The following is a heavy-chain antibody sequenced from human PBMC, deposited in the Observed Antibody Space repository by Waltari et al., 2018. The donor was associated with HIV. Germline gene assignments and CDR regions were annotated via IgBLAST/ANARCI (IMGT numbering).Heavy chain of an antibody. CDR2: IYYSGST. CDR1: GGSISSYY. D-gene: IGHD3-22*01. V-gene: IGHV4-59*01. J-gene: IGHJ3*02. Sequence: QVQLQESGPGLVKPSETLSLTCTVSGGSISSYYWSWIRQPPGKGLEWIGYIYYSGSTNYNPARRSRVTISVDTSKNQFSLKLSSVTAADTAVYYCARARPYYYDSSGYRWAFDIWGQGTMVTVSS. CDR3: ARARPYYYDSSGYRWAFDI.